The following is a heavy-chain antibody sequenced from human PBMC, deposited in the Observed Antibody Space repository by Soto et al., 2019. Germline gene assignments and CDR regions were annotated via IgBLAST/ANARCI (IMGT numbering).Heavy chain of an antibody. D-gene: IGHD6-19*01. Sequence: QVQLVESGGGVVQSGRSLTLSCAASGFSLRTYGMHWLRRAPGKGLEWGAFIWYDGNKKVYASSVKGRSTISKDNSNNILYLRMRGLRADATAVYYCARDVVTAVAGSVNCFDPWGQGTLVTVSS. V-gene: IGHV3-33*01. J-gene: IGHJ5*02. CDR1: GFSLRTYG. CDR2: IWYDGNKK. CDR3: ARDVVTAVAGSVNCFDP.